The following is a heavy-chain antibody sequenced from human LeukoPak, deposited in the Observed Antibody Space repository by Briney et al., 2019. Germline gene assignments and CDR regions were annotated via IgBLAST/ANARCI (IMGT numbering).Heavy chain of an antibody. D-gene: IGHD6-13*01. V-gene: IGHV3-21*01. CDR2: ISSSSSYI. CDR3: ASDSIAAAGH. J-gene: IGHJ4*02. Sequence: GGSLRLSCAASGFTFSSYSMNWVHQAPGKGLEWVSSISSSSSYIYYADSVKGRFTISRDNAKNSPYLQMNSLRAEDTAVYYCASDSIAAAGHWGQGTLVTVSS. CDR1: GFTFSSYS.